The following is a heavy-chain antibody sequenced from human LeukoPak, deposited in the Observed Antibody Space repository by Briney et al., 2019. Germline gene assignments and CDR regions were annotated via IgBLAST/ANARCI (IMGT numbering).Heavy chain of an antibody. D-gene: IGHD6-25*01. CDR1: GGSISGDY. CDR3: ARRGRFDP. Sequence: KTSETLSLTCTVSGGSISGDYWSWIRQPPGKGLEWIGEINHSGSTNYNPSLKSRVTISVDTSKNQFSLKLSSVTAADTAVYYCARRGRFDPWGQGTLVTVSS. J-gene: IGHJ5*02. CDR2: INHSGST. V-gene: IGHV4-34*01.